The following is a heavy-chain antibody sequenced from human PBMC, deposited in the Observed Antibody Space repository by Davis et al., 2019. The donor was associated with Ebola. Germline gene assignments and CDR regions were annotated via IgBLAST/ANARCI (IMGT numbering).Heavy chain of an antibody. J-gene: IGHJ4*02. CDR3: ARRVAAAGIPYYFDY. Sequence: PSETLSLTCTVSGGSISSSSYYWGWIRQPPGKGLEWIGYIYYSGSTYYNPSLKSRVTISVDTSKNQFSLKLSSVTAADTAVYYCARRVAAAGIPYYFDYWGQGTLVTVSS. CDR1: GGSISSSSYY. CDR2: IYYSGST. V-gene: IGHV4-39*07. D-gene: IGHD6-13*01.